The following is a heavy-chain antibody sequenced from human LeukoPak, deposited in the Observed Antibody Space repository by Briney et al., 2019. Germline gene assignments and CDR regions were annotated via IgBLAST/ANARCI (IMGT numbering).Heavy chain of an antibody. V-gene: IGHV3-48*03. D-gene: IGHD3-10*01. J-gene: IGHJ4*02. Sequence: GGSLGLSSAASGFTFSSYEMNWVRQAPGKGLEWVSYISSSGSTIYYADSVKGRFTISRDNAKNSLYLQMNSLRAEDTAVYYCARGLWFGELAKWGQGTLVTVSS. CDR2: ISSSGSTI. CDR1: GFTFSSYE. CDR3: ARGLWFGELAK.